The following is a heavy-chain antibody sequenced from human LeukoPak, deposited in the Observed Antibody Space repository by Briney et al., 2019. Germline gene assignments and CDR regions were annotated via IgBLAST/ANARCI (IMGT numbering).Heavy chain of an antibody. J-gene: IGHJ6*02. Sequence: SLRLSCAPSGFTFDDYAMHGVRQAPGKGVEWVSGISWNSGSIVYEDSVKGRFTISRDNAKNSLYLQTNSPRGEDTGLYYCAKAGLAEAWLYSLRMDVWGRGTTVSVCS. CDR1: GFTFDDYA. CDR3: AKAGLAEAWLYSLRMDV. V-gene: IGHV3-9*01. CDR2: ISWNSGSI. D-gene: IGHD6-19*01.